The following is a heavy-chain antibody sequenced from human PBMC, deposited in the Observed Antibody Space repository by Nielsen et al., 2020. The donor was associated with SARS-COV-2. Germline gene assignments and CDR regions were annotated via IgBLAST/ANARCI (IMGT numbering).Heavy chain of an antibody. V-gene: IGHV3-9*01. CDR2: ISWNSGSI. D-gene: IGHD3-22*01. Sequence: LKISWAASGFTFDDYAMHWVRQAPGKGLEWVSGISWNSGSIGYADSVKGRFTISRDNAKNSLYLQMNSLRAEDTALYYCAKDADDSLNYWGQGTLVTVSS. CDR1: GFTFDDYA. J-gene: IGHJ4*02. CDR3: AKDADDSLNY.